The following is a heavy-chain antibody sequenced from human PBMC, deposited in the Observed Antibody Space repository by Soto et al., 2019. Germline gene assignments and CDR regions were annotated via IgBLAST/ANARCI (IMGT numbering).Heavy chain of an antibody. Sequence: ASVKVSCKASGYTFTSYYMHWVRQAPGQGLEWMGWISAYNGNTNYAQKLQGRVTMTTDTSTSTAYMELRSLRSDDTAVYYCARGYCSGGSCYLYYWGQGTLVTVSS. D-gene: IGHD2-15*01. CDR2: ISAYNGNT. CDR1: GYTFTSYY. CDR3: ARGYCSGGSCYLYY. V-gene: IGHV1-18*04. J-gene: IGHJ4*02.